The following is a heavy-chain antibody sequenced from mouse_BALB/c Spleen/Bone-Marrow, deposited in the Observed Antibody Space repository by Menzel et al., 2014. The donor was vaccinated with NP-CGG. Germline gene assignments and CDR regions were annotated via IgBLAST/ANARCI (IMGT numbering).Heavy chain of an antibody. CDR2: IDPSDSYT. CDR3: ARGLYGNSGY. Sequence: QVQLQQSGAELVKPGASVKLSCKASGYTFTSYWMHWVQQRPGQGLEWIGEIDPSDSYTNYNQKFKGKATLTVDKSSSTAYMQLSSLTSEASAVYYCARGLYGNSGYWGQGTTLTVSS. V-gene: IGHV1-69*02. CDR1: GYTFTSYW. J-gene: IGHJ2*01. D-gene: IGHD2-1*01.